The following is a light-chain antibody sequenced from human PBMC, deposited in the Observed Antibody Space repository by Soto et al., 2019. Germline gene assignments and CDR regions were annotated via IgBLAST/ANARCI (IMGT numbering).Light chain of an antibody. Sequence: ETVMTQSPATLSVSPGDRATLSCGASQSVGSKLAWYQKKPGQAPRLLIYDASTRATGISARFSGSGSGTEFTLTISSLQSEDLAVYYCQQYNNWPPLTFGGGTKVEIK. CDR1: QSVGSK. J-gene: IGKJ4*01. V-gene: IGKV3-15*01. CDR2: DAS. CDR3: QQYNNWPPLT.